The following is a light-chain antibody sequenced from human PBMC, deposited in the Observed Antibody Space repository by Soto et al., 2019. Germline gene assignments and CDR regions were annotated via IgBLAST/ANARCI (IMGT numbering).Light chain of an antibody. J-gene: IGLJ2*01. Sequence: QSALTQPASVSGSPGQSLTISCTGTSSDVGGYNYVSWYQQHPGKAPKLMIYEVSNRPSGVSNRFSGSKSGNTASLTISGLQAEDEAYDYCSSYTSSSTVVFGGGTKLTVL. CDR3: SSYTSSSTVV. CDR2: EVS. V-gene: IGLV2-14*01. CDR1: SSDVGGYNY.